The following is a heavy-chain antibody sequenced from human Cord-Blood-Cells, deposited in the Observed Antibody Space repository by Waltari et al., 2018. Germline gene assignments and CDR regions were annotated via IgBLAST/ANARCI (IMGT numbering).Heavy chain of an antibody. CDR2: IKQDGSEK. J-gene: IGHJ4*02. D-gene: IGHD1-26*01. CDR1: GFTFSSSW. Sequence: EVQLVESGGGLVQPGGSLRLSCAASGFTFSSSWMSWVRQAPGKGLEWVANIKQDGSEKYYVDSVKGRFTISRDNAKNSLYLQMNSLRAEDTAVYYCARDLSGSYDYWGQGTLVTVSS. V-gene: IGHV3-7*01. CDR3: ARDLSGSYDY.